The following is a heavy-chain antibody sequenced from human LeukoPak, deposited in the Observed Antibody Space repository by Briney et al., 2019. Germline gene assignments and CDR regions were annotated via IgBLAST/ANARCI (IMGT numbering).Heavy chain of an antibody. D-gene: IGHD3-22*01. Sequence: SETLTLTCTVSGGSNSSGGYYWSWIRQHPGKGLEWIAYIYYSGSTYYNPSLRSRVTISVDTSKNQFSLKLSSVTAADTAVYYCARGYDSSGYYYWFDPWGQGTLVTVSS. CDR2: IYYSGST. CDR1: GGSNSSGGYY. J-gene: IGHJ5*02. V-gene: IGHV4-31*03. CDR3: ARGYDSSGYYYWFDP.